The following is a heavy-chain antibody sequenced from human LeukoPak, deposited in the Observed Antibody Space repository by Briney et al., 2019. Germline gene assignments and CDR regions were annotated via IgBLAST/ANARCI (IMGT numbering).Heavy chain of an antibody. CDR3: ARADSSGYYPRNFDY. CDR2: ISSSSSTK. D-gene: IGHD3-22*01. J-gene: IGHJ4*02. CDR1: GLTFSTYS. V-gene: IGHV3-48*01. Sequence: GGSLRLSCAASGLTFSTYSMNWVRQAPGKGLEWVSYISSSSSTKYYADSVKGRFTISRDNAKNSLYLQMNSLRAEDTAVYYCARADSSGYYPRNFDYWGQGTLVTVSS.